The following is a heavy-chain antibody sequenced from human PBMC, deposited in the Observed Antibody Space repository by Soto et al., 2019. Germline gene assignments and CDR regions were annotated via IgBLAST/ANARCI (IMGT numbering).Heavy chain of an antibody. J-gene: IGHJ6*02. CDR3: ARGPGSNYDFWSGYGPTAYYYYGMDV. Sequence: ASVKVSCKASGGTFSSYAISWVRQAPGQGLEWMGGIIPIFGTANYAQKFQGRVTITADESTSTAYMELSSLRSEDTAVYYCARGPGSNYDFWSGYGPTAYYYYGMDVWGQGTTVTVSS. D-gene: IGHD3-3*01. CDR2: IIPIFGTA. CDR1: GGTFSSYA. V-gene: IGHV1-69*13.